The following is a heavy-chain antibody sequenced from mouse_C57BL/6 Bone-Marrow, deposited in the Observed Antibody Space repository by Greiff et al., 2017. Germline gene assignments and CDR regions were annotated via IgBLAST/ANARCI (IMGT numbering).Heavy chain of an antibody. CDR1: GYTFTSYW. CDR3: AMITTRGAMDY. D-gene: IGHD2-4*01. CDR2: IDPSDSYT. Sequence: QVQLQQPGAELVKPGASVKLSCKASGYTFTSYWMQWVKQRPGQGLEWIGEIDPSDSYTNYNQKFKGKATLTVDTSSSTAYMQLSSLTSEDSAVYYCAMITTRGAMDYWGQGTSVTVSS. J-gene: IGHJ4*01. V-gene: IGHV1-50*01.